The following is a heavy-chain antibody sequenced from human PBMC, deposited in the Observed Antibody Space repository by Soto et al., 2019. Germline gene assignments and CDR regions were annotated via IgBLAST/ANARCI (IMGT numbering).Heavy chain of an antibody. Sequence: PGGSLRLSCAASGFTFSSYGMHWVRQAPGKGLEWVAVISYDGSNKYYADSVKGRFTISRDNSKNTLYLQMNSLRAEDTAVYYYAKDHLGYCSGGSCPTDYMDVWGKGTTVTVSS. CDR3: AKDHLGYCSGGSCPTDYMDV. V-gene: IGHV3-30*18. D-gene: IGHD2-15*01. CDR1: GFTFSSYG. J-gene: IGHJ6*03. CDR2: ISYDGSNK.